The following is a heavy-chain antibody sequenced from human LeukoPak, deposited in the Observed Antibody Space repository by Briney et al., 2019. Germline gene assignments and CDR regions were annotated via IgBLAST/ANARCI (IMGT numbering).Heavy chain of an antibody. J-gene: IGHJ4*02. D-gene: IGHD3-22*01. V-gene: IGHV1-2*02. Sequence: GASVKVSCKASGYTFTGYYMHWVRQAPGQGLEWMGWINPNSGGTNYAQKFQGRVTMTRDTSISTAYMELSRLRSDDTAVYYCARVEYYYDSSSHFDYWGQGTLVTVSS. CDR2: INPNSGGT. CDR3: ARVEYYYDSSSHFDY. CDR1: GYTFTGYY.